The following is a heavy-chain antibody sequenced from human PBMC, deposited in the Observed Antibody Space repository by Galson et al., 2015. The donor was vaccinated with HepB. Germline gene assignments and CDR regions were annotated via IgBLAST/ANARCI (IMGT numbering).Heavy chain of an antibody. CDR2: IYYSGST. V-gene: IGHV4-39*07. Sequence: TLSLTCTVSGGSISSSSYYWGWIRQPPGKGLEWIGSIYYSGSTYYNPSLKSRVTISVDTSKNQFSLKLSSVTAADTAVYYCARDLDIVVVPAAENINWFDPWGQGTLVTVSS. CDR3: ARDLDIVVVPAAENINWFDP. J-gene: IGHJ5*02. CDR1: GGSISSSSYY. D-gene: IGHD2-2*01.